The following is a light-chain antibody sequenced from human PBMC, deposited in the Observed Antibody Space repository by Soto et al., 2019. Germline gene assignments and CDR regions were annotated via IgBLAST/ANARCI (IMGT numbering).Light chain of an antibody. CDR1: SSDVGGYND. CDR3: CSYTSTSTDV. Sequence: QSALTQPASVSGSPGQSITISCTGTSSDVGGYNDVSWYQQHPGKAPKLMIFDVNNRPSGVSNRFSGSKSGNTASLTISGLQAEDEADYYCCSYTSTSTDVFGTGTKLTVL. V-gene: IGLV2-14*01. J-gene: IGLJ1*01. CDR2: DVN.